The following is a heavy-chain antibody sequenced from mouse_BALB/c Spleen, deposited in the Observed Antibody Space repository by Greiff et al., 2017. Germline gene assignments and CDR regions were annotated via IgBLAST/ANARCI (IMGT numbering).Heavy chain of an antibody. Sequence: VQLQQSGAELVRPGASVTLSCTASGYTFTDYEMHWVKPTPVHGLEWIGAIDPETGGTAYNQKFKGKATLTADKSSSTAYMELRSLTSEDSAVYYCTRGGYYAYAMDYGGQGTSVTVSS. CDR3: TRGGYYAYAMDY. D-gene: IGHD2-3*01. CDR2: IDPETGGT. CDR1: GYTFTDYE. J-gene: IGHJ4*01. V-gene: IGHV1-15*01.